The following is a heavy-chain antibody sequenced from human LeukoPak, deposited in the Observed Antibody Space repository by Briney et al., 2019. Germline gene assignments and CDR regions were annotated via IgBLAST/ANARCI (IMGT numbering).Heavy chain of an antibody. CDR3: ARDAGWRWLQLNYFDY. J-gene: IGHJ4*02. D-gene: IGHD5-24*01. CDR2: ISYDGSNK. V-gene: IGHV3-30-3*01. Sequence: GGSLRLSCAASGFTFSSYAMHWVRQAPGKGLEWVAVISYDGSNKYYADSVKGRFTISRDNAKNTLYLQMNSLRAEDTAVYHCARDAGWRWLQLNYFDYWGQGTLVTVSS. CDR1: GFTFSSYA.